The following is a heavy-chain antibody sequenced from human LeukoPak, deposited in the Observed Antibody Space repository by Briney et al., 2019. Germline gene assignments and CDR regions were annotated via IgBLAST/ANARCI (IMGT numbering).Heavy chain of an antibody. V-gene: IGHV3-15*01. CDR2: IKSKTDGGTT. Sequence: GGSLRLSCAASGFTFSNAWMSWVRQAPGKGLEWVGRIKSKTDGGTTDYAAPVKGRFTISRDDSKNTLYLQMNSLKTEDTAVYYCTTWMYYYDSSGYYYYFDYWGQGTLVTVSS. D-gene: IGHD3-22*01. CDR1: GFTFSNAW. CDR3: TTWMYYYDSSGYYYYFDY. J-gene: IGHJ4*02.